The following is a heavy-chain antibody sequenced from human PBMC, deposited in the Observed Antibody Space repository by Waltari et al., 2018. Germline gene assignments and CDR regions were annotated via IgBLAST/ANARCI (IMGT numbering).Heavy chain of an antibody. CDR1: GISINYDY. CDR3: ARTRGFSYGNYYFDS. D-gene: IGHD5-12*01. J-gene: IGHJ4*02. Sequence: QVQLQELGPGLVKPSETLSLPCSVSGISINYDYWSWIRQSPGKGLEWIGYVYYSGSTNYNPALKGRVTMSVDTSENRFSLKLSSVTAADTAVYYCARTRGFSYGNYYFDSWGQGTLVTVSS. V-gene: IGHV4-59*01. CDR2: VYYSGST.